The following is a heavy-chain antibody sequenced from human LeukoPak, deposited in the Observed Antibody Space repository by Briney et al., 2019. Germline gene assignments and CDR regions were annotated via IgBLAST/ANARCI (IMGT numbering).Heavy chain of an antibody. V-gene: IGHV4-34*01. CDR1: GGSFSGYY. CDR3: ATRSYDFWSGRAYYYFDY. Sequence: SETLSLTCAVYGGSFSGYYWGWIRQPPGEGLEWIGEINHSGSTNYNPSLKSRVTISVDTSKNQFSLKLSSVTAADTAVYYCATRSYDFWSGRAYYYFDYWGQGTLVTVSS. CDR2: INHSGST. J-gene: IGHJ4*02. D-gene: IGHD3-3*01.